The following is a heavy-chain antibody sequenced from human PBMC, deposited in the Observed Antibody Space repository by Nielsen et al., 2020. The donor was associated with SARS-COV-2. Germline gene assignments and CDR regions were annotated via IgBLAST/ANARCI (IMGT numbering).Heavy chain of an antibody. CDR2: IRSRANYYAT. CDR3: TMLGVAPHYYDGLEV. Sequence: GESLKISCAASGFTISGSAIHWVRQASGKGLEWVGLIRSRANYYATVFAASVQGRFSISRDDSKNTAFLQMDNLKTDDTALYYCTMLGVAPHYYDGLEVWGQGTTVTAS. D-gene: IGHD2-15*01. J-gene: IGHJ6*02. V-gene: IGHV3-73*01. CDR1: GFTISGSA.